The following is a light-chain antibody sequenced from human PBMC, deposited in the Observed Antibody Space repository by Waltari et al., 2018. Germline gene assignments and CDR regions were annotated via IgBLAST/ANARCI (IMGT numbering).Light chain of an antibody. CDR3: QQFNTGYS. J-gene: IGKJ2*01. V-gene: IGKV3-15*01. Sequence: ELVMTPSPATLSVSPGEAATLSCRASRAIANNLAWYQQKPGQALRLLIYDASTRATGIPARFSGSWSGTEFTLTITSLQSEDSAVYFCQQFNTGYSFGQGTKLEIK. CDR1: RAIANN. CDR2: DAS.